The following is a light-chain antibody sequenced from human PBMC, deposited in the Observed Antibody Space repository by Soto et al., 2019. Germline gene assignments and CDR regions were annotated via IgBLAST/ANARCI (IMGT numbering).Light chain of an antibody. J-gene: IGLJ3*02. Sequence: HSVRTQPASVSGSLGQSITISCTGPTSDVGAYNYVSWYQQHPGQAPQLVIYDVTNRPSGGSNRFSGSKSGNTASLTISGLQAEDEAAYYCSSYSSSSTLGFGGVTKLTVL. CDR2: DVT. CDR1: TSDVGAYNY. CDR3: SSYSSSSTLG. V-gene: IGLV2-14*03.